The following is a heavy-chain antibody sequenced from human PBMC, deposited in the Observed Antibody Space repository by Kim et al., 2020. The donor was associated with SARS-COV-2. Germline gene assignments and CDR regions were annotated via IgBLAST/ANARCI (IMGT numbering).Heavy chain of an antibody. CDR3: AGVSGVWSYYYYFIMDV. CDR1: GGSFNTYL. V-gene: IGHV4-34*01. Sequence: SETLSLTCAVSGGSFNTYLWTWIRQSPGTGLEWIGEVNHSGSTNYKPSLKSRVTISVDTSKNQFSLKLRSVTAADTAVYYCAGVSGVWSYYYYFIMDVWGQGTTVTVSS. J-gene: IGHJ6*02. D-gene: IGHD3-10*01. CDR2: VNHSGST.